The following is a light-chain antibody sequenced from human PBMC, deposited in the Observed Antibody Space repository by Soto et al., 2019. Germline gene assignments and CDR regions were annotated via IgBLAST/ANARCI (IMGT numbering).Light chain of an antibody. CDR1: QGISSY. Sequence: AIRMTQSPSSLSSSTGDRVTITCRASQGISSYLAWYQQKPGKAPKLLIYAASTLQTGVPSRFSGSGSGTDFTLTISCLQSEDFATYYCQQHCSYPRTFGRGTKVEIK. CDR3: QQHCSYPRT. J-gene: IGKJ1*01. V-gene: IGKV1-8*01. CDR2: AAS.